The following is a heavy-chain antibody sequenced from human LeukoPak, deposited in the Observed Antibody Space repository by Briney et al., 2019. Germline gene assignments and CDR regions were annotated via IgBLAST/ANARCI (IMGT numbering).Heavy chain of an antibody. D-gene: IGHD6-13*01. J-gene: IGHJ4*02. CDR1: GFTLSNYW. V-gene: IGHV3-74*01. CDR3: ARGPGSSSYYFDY. CDR2: INSDGRYT. Sequence: PGRSLRLSCAASGFTLSNYWMHWVRQAPGKGLMWVSRINSDGRYTFYADSVKGRITTSRDNSKNTLYLQMNSLRAEDTAVYYCARGPGSSSYYFDYWGQGTLVTVSS.